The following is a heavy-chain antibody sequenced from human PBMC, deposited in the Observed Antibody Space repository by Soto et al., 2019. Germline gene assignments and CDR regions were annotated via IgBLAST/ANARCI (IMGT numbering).Heavy chain of an antibody. V-gene: IGHV4-39*01. Sequence: QLQPQESGPGLVKPSETLSLTCTVSGGSVSSSGYYWGWIRQPPGKGLEWIASVYYSGSTFYNPSLKSRVSISVDLSKNQFSLKLSSVTAADTAVYYCVRGGGIAVAGYWGQGTLVTVSS. J-gene: IGHJ4*02. CDR3: VRGGGIAVAGY. CDR2: VYYSGST. D-gene: IGHD6-19*01. CDR1: GGSVSSSGYY.